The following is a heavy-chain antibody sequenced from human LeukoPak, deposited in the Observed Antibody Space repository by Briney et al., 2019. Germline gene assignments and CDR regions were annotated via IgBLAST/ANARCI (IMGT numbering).Heavy chain of an antibody. CDR2: ISGSGGST. CDR1: GLTFSSYA. D-gene: IGHD5-18*01. Sequence: PGGSLTLSCAASGLTFSSYAKTWVRQAPGKGLEWVSSISGSGGSTYYADSVKGRCTISRDNCKNTLYLQMNSLRAEDTAVYYCTKERLTGYSFGYSYFDYWGQGTLVTVSS. CDR3: TKERLTGYSFGYSYFDY. J-gene: IGHJ4*02. V-gene: IGHV3-23*01.